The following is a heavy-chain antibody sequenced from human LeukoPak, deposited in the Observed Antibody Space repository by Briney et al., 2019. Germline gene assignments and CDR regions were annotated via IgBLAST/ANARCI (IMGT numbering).Heavy chain of an antibody. J-gene: IGHJ4*02. V-gene: IGHV3-11*01. CDR2: ISSSGSTI. CDR1: GFTFSDYY. CDR3: ARDASVTYYYGSGIHEVAY. D-gene: IGHD3-10*01. Sequence: GGSLRLSCAASGFTFSDYYMGWIRQAPGKGLEWVSYISSSGSTIYYADSVKGRFTISRNNAKNSLYLQMNSLRAEDTAVYYCARDASVTYYYGSGIHEVAYWGQGTLVTVSS.